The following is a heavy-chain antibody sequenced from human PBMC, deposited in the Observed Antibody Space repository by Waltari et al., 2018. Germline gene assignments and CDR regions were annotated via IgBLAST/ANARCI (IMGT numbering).Heavy chain of an antibody. CDR1: GGSISSYY. CDR3: ASTTQRYFDWIFDY. Sequence: QVQLQESGPGLVKPSETLSLTCTVSGGSISSYYWSWIRQPAGKGLEWIGRIYTSGSTNSNPSLKSRVTMSVDTSKNQFSLKLSSVTAADTAVYYCASTTQRYFDWIFDYWGQGTLVTVSS. J-gene: IGHJ4*02. D-gene: IGHD3-9*01. CDR2: IYTSGST. V-gene: IGHV4-4*07.